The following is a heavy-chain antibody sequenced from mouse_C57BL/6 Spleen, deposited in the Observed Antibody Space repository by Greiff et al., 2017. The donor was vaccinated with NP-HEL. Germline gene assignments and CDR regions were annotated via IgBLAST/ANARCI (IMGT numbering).Heavy chain of an antibody. D-gene: IGHD1-1*01. CDR1: GYTFTSYW. CDR2: IYPGSGST. V-gene: IGHV1-55*01. CDR3: ARSNYYGSSSVHFDY. J-gene: IGHJ2*01. Sequence: QVQLQQSGAELVKPGASVKMSCKASGYTFTSYWITWVKQRPGQGLEWIGDIYPGSGSTNYNEKFKSKATLTVDTSSSTAYMQLSSLTSEDSAVYYCARSNYYGSSSVHFDYWGQGTTLTVSS.